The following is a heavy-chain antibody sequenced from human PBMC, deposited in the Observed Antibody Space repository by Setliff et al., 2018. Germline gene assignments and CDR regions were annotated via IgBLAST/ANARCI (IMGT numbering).Heavy chain of an antibody. J-gene: IGHJ5*01. V-gene: IGHV3-30*18. CDR2: ISYDASKP. D-gene: IGHD3-10*01. Sequence: HPGGSLRLSCAASGFLFSEYGMHWVRQAPGRGLEWVAVISYDASKPYYADSVRGRFTISRDNSKNSLYLQMNSLRAEDTAVYYCANEGLGRDGNNYINWFASWGQGTLVTVSS. CDR3: ANEGLGRDGNNYINWFAS. CDR1: GFLFSEYG.